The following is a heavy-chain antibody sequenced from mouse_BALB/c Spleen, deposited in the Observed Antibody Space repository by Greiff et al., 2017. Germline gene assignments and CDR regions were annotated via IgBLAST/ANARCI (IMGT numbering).Heavy chain of an antibody. CDR3: ARGWGNYWYFDV. CDR1: GFNIKDTY. Sequence: VQLQQSGAELVKPGASVKLSCTASGFNIKDTYMHWVKQRPEQGLEWIGRLDPANGNTKYDPKFQGKATITADTSSNTAYLQLSSLTSEDTAVYYCARGWGNYWYFDVWGAGTTVTVSS. CDR2: LDPANGNT. D-gene: IGHD2-1*01. J-gene: IGHJ1*01. V-gene: IGHV14-3*02.